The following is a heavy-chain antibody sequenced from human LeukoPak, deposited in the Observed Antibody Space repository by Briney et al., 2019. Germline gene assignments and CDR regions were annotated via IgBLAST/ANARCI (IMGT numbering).Heavy chain of an antibody. D-gene: IGHD7-27*01. V-gene: IGHV3-49*04. CDR3: TRERRGLTGDDY. CDR2: IRSKAYGGTT. CDR1: GFTFGDYA. J-gene: IGHJ4*02. Sequence: PGGSLRLSCTASGFTFGDYAMSWVRQAPGKGLEWVGFIRSKAYGGTTEYAASVKGRFTISRDDSKSIAYLQMNSLKTEDTAVYYCTRERRGLTGDDYWVQGTLVTVSS.